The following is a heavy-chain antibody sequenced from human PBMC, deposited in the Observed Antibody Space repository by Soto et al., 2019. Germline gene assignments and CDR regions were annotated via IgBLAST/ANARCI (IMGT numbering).Heavy chain of an antibody. Sequence: ASVKVSCKASGYTFTSYGISWVRQAPGQGLEWMGWISAYNGNTNYAQKLQGRVTMTTDTSTSTAYMELRSLRSDDTAVYYCARDPGSYYYGSGAQLVFDYCGQGTLVTVSS. V-gene: IGHV1-18*01. CDR3: ARDPGSYYYGSGAQLVFDY. J-gene: IGHJ4*02. CDR1: GYTFTSYG. CDR2: ISAYNGNT. D-gene: IGHD3-10*01.